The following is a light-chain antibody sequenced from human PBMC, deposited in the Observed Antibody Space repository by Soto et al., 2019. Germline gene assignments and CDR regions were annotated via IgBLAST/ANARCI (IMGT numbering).Light chain of an antibody. CDR2: GAY. CDR3: QHYNNWPYT. J-gene: IGKJ2*01. Sequence: ETVMTQSPATLSVSPGERATLSCRATQSVNNNLAWYQQKPGQAPRLLIYGAYTRATGILARFSGSGSETEFTLTISSLQSEDFAVYYCQHYNNWPYTFGQGTKLESK. CDR1: QSVNNN. V-gene: IGKV3-15*01.